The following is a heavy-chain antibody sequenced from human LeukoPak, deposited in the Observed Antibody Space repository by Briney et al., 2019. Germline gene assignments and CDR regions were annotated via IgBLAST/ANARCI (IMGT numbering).Heavy chain of an antibody. Sequence: GGSLRLSCAASEFTFSTYEMNWVRQAPGKGLEWVSYISSSGSSIYYADSVKGRFTTSRDNAKNSLYLQMNSLRAEDTAVYYCAKTSGWHHDYWGQGTLATVSS. J-gene: IGHJ4*02. V-gene: IGHV3-48*03. CDR2: ISSSGSSI. CDR1: EFTFSTYE. CDR3: AKTSGWHHDY. D-gene: IGHD6-19*01.